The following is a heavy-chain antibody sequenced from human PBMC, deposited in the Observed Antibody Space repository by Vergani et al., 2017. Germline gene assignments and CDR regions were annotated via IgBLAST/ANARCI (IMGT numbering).Heavy chain of an antibody. CDR1: GGSFSGYY. CDR3: ARVIRSITSGSYSYYYYYGMEV. Sequence: QVQLQQWGAGLLKPSETLSLTCDVYGGSFSGYYWTWIRQPPGKGLEWIGEINHSGSTNYNPSLKSRGTISVDTSRNQFSLKLNSVTAADTAVYYCARVIRSITSGSYSYYYYYGMEVWGQGTTVTVSS. J-gene: IGHJ6*02. V-gene: IGHV4-34*01. D-gene: IGHD1-26*01. CDR2: INHSGST.